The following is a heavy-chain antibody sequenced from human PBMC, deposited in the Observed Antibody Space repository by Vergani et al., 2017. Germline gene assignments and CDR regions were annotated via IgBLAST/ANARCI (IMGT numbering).Heavy chain of an antibody. J-gene: IGHJ6*02. V-gene: IGHV1-69*01. CDR2: IIPIFGTA. CDR3: AREAYSSSSTSYYGMDV. D-gene: IGHD6-6*01. Sequence: QVQLVQSGAEVKKPGSSVKVSCKASGGTFSSYAISWVRQAPGQGLEWMGGIIPIFGTANYAQKFQGRVTITADESTSTAYMELSSLRSEDTAVYYCAREAYSSSSTSYYGMDVWGQGTTVTVSS. CDR1: GGTFSSYA.